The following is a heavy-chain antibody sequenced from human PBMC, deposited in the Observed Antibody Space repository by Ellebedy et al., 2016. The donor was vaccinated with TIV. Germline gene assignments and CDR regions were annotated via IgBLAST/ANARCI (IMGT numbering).Heavy chain of an antibody. CDR1: GFTFSGFA. CDR3: VKTNGQIDIDY. V-gene: IGHV3-23*01. CDR2: ISDTGGST. D-gene: IGHD2-8*01. Sequence: PGGSLRLSCAASGFTFSGFAMSWVRQAPGKGLEWVSTISDTGGSTYYAASVKGRFTISRDNSKNMLYLQMNSLRAEDTAVYYCVKTNGQIDIDYWGQGTLVTVSS. J-gene: IGHJ4*02.